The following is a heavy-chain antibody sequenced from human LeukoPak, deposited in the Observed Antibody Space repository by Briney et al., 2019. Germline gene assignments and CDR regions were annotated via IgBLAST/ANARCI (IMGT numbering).Heavy chain of an antibody. D-gene: IGHD6-6*01. CDR2: INHSGST. J-gene: IGHJ4*02. V-gene: IGHV4-34*01. CDR1: GGSFSGYY. CDR3: AGAEYSSVYYFDY. Sequence: PSETLSLTCAVYGGSFSGYYWSWIRQPPGKGLEWIGEINHSGSTNYNPSLKSRVTISVDTSKNQFSLKLSSVTAADTAVYYCAGAEYSSVYYFDYWGQGTPVTVSS.